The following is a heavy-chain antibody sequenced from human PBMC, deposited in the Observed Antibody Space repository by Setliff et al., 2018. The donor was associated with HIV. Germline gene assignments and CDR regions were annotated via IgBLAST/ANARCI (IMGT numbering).Heavy chain of an antibody. D-gene: IGHD3-22*01. CDR1: GYTFTSYY. V-gene: IGHV1-46*01. J-gene: IGHJ4*02. CDR3: ARDYYDSSGYIFFPGLPDY. Sequence: ASVKVSCKASGYTFTSYYMHWVRQAPGQGLEWMGIINPNGGSTSYTQKFQGRVTMTRDTSISTAYMELSRLRSDDTAVYYCARDYYDSSGYIFFPGLPDYWGQGTLVTVSS. CDR2: INPNGGST.